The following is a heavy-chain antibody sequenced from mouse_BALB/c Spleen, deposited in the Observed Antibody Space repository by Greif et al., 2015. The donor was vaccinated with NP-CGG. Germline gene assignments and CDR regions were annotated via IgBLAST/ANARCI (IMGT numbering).Heavy chain of an antibody. CDR3: ATYYSSSYGFAY. CDR1: GFNIKDTY. V-gene: IGHV14-3*02. J-gene: IGHJ3*01. Sequence: EVQLQESGAELVKPGASVKLSCTASGFNIKDTYMHWVKQRPEQGLEWIGRIDPANGNTKYDPKFQGKATITADTSSNTAFLQLSSLTSEDTAVYYCATYYSSSYGFAYWGQGTLVTVSA. D-gene: IGHD1-1*01. CDR2: IDPANGNT.